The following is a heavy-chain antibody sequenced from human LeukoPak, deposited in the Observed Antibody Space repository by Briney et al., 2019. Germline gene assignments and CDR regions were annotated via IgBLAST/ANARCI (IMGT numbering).Heavy chain of an antibody. CDR2: IFPTGST. D-gene: IGHD1-1*01. V-gene: IGHV4-30-2*01. CDR1: GASISTVGYS. CDR3: ARMAGRTVDH. J-gene: IGHJ4*02. Sequence: PSETLSLTCAVSGASISTVGYSWSWIRQPPGKGLEWIGYIFPTGSTSYNLSLKSRLTISLDRSNNQFSLRLNSVTAADTAVYYCARMAGRTVDHWGQGTLVTVSS.